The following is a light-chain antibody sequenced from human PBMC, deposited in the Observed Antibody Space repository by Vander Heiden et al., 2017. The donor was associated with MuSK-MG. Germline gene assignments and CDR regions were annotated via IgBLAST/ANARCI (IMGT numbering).Light chain of an antibody. CDR1: QSVSSY. V-gene: IGKV3D-15*01. CDR3: QHFYDWPHT. J-gene: IGKJ4*01. CDR2: GAS. Sequence: EIVMTQSPATLSVSPGDKATLSCRASQSVSSYVAWYQQKSGQTPRLLIYGASTRATGIPARFSGSGSGTEFTLTISSLQSEDFAIYYCQHFYDWPHTFGGGTRVXIK.